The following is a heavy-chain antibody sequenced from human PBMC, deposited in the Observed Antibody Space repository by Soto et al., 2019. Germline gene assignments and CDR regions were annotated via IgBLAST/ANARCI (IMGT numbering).Heavy chain of an antibody. Sequence: EVQLVESGGGLVQPGRSLRLSCAASGFTFDDYAMHWVRQTPGKGLEWVSGITWNSGTIGYADSVKGRFTISRDNGKXXXXXXXXXXXXXXXXXXXXXXXXXXXXXXXMDVWGQGTTVTVSS. V-gene: IGHV3-9*01. J-gene: IGHJ6*02. CDR3: XXXXXXXXXXXMDV. CDR1: GFTFDDYA. CDR2: ITWNSGTI.